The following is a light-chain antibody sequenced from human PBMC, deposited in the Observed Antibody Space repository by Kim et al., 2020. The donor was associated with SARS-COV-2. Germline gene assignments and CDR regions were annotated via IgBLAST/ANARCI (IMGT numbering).Light chain of an antibody. Sequence: EIVLTQFPATLSLSPGETATLSCRASQSVDTSLAWYQLKPGQAPRLIIFDVSRSVTGTPARFSGTGSGTDFTLTTSSLEHEDVALYFCHHRSLWTPTFGGGTKVDIK. V-gene: IGKV3-11*01. CDR1: QSVDTS. J-gene: IGKJ4*01. CDR3: HHRSLWTPT. CDR2: DVS.